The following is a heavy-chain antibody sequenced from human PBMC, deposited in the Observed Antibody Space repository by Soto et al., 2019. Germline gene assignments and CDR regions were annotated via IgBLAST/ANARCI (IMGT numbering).Heavy chain of an antibody. CDR1: GGSITIDGYY. CDR3: ARSRLIAAAGDDAFDI. J-gene: IGHJ3*02. CDR2: IYYSGSA. D-gene: IGHD6-13*01. Sequence: LSLTCTVSGGSITIDGYYWSWIRQHPGKGLEWIGYIYYSGSAYYNPSLKSRVTISIDTSKNHFSLNLRSVIAADTAVYYCARSRLIAAAGDDAFDIWGQGTMVTVSS. V-gene: IGHV4-31*03.